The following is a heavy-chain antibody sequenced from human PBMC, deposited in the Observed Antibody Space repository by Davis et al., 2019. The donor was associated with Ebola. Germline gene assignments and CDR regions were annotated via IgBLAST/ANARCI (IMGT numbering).Heavy chain of an antibody. CDR1: GYTFTNYG. Sequence: ASVKVSCKASGYTFTNYGITWVRQAPGQGLEWMGWINPHNGNTNYAQNVQGRVIMTTDTATTTAYMEVGGLRSDDTAVYYCARAQFPTMSDHWGQGTLVTVSS. D-gene: IGHD3-3*01. CDR3: ARAQFPTMSDH. CDR2: INPHNGNT. J-gene: IGHJ4*02. V-gene: IGHV1-18*04.